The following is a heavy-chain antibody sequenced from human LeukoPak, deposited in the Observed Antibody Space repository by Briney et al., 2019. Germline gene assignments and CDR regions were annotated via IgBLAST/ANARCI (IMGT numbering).Heavy chain of an antibody. CDR2: IIPIFGTA. CDR3: AREGSSGWSYYFDY. V-gene: IGHV1-69*13. CDR1: GGTFSSYA. D-gene: IGHD6-19*01. J-gene: IGHJ4*02. Sequence: SVKVSCKASGGTFSSYAISWVRQAPGQRLEWMGGIIPIFGTANCAQKFQGRVTITADESTSTAYMELSSLRSEDTAVYYCAREGSSGWSYYFDYWGQGTLVTVSS.